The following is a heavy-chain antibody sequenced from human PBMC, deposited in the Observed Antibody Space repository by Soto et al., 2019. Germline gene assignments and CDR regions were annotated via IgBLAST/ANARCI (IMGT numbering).Heavy chain of an antibody. D-gene: IGHD6-19*01. CDR1: GFTFSSSG. CDR2: TGDGGT. V-gene: IGHV3-23*01. J-gene: IGHJ4*02. CDR3: ARGSSGWGVDY. Sequence: EVQLLESGGGLVQPGGSLRLSCTASGFTFSSSGMNWVSQAPGKGLEWVSATGDGGTYYADSVRGRFTISRDDAKNTLFPQMNTRTAEDTAVYYCARGSSGWGVDYWGEGTLVTVSS.